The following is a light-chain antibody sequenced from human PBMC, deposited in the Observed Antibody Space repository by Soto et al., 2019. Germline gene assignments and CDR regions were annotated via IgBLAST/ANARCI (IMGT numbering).Light chain of an antibody. V-gene: IGKV1-5*01. CDR2: DAS. Sequence: DIQMTQSPSTLSASVGDRVTITCRASQSFSTWLAWYQQKPGKAPKLLIYDASSLESGVPSRFSGSGSGTEPTHTNSNLQPDDFATYYCQQYKSYSATFGQGTKVEIK. CDR1: QSFSTW. CDR3: QQYKSYSAT. J-gene: IGKJ1*01.